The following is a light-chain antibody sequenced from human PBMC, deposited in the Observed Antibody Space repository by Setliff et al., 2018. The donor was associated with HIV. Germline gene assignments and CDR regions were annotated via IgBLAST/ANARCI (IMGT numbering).Light chain of an antibody. V-gene: IGLV2-11*01. CDR3: SSYAGNFLFA. J-gene: IGLJ1*01. CDR2: DVT. CDR1: SSDVGAYNY. Sequence: QSALTQPRSVSGSPGQSVTISCTGTSSDVGAYNYVSWYQQHPGKAPKLMIYDVTKRPSGVPDRFSGSKSANTASLTISGLQAEDEADYYCSSYAGNFLFAFGIWTKVTVL.